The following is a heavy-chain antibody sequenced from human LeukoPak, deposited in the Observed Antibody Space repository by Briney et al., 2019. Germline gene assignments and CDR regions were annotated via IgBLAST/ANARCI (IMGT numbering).Heavy chain of an antibody. CDR1: GYTFTGYY. D-gene: IGHD3-3*01. J-gene: IGHJ5*02. V-gene: IGHV1-2*02. CDR2: INPNSGGT. CDR3: ARDYPRRFLEWFT. Sequence: ASVKVSCKASGYTFTGYYMHWVRQAPGQGLEWMGWINPNSGGTNYAQKFQGRVTMTRVTSISTAYMELSRLRSDDTAVYYCARDYPRRFLEWFTWGQGTLVTVSS.